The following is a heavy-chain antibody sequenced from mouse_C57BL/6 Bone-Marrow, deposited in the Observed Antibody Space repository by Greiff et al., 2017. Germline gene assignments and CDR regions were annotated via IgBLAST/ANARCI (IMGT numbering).Heavy chain of an antibody. CDR1: GYTFTDYN. D-gene: IGHD2-3*01. CDR2: INPNNGGT. V-gene: IGHV1-22*01. J-gene: IGHJ4*01. CDR3: ARRWLLPYYAMDY. Sequence: EVQLQESGPELVKPGASVKMSCKASGYTFTDYNMHWVKQSHGKSLEWIGYINPNNGGTSYNQKFKGKATLTVNKSSSTAYMELRSLTSEDSAVYYCARRWLLPYYAMDYWGQGTSVTVSS.